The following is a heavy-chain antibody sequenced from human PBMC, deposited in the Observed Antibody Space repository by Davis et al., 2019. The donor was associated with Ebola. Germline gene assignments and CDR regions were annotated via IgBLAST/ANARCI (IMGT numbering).Heavy chain of an antibody. CDR3: ARGGSGLGWFDP. V-gene: IGHV1-69*06. CDR2: IIPIFGTA. CDR1: GGTFSSYA. J-gene: IGHJ5*02. Sequence: AASVKVSCKASGGTFSSYAISWVRQATGQGLEWMGGIIPIFGTANYAQKFQGRVTITADKSTSTAYMELSSLRSEDTAVYYCARGGSGLGWFDPWGQGTLVTVSS. D-gene: IGHD3-10*01.